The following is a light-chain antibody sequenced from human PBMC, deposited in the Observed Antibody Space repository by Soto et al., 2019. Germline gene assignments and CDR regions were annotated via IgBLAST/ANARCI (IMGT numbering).Light chain of an antibody. CDR1: SGHSSYA. CDR3: QTWGTGIHWV. V-gene: IGLV4-69*01. CDR2: LNSDGSH. J-gene: IGLJ3*02. Sequence: QLVLTQSPSASASLGASVKLTCTLSSGHSSYAIAWHQQQPEKGPRYLMKLNSDGSHSKGDGIPDRFSGSSSGAERYLTISSLQSEDEADYYCQTWGTGIHWVFGGGTKLPS.